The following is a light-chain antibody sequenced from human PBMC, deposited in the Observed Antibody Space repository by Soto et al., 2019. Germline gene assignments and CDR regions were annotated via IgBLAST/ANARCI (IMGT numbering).Light chain of an antibody. CDR3: QQYENLPT. Sequence: DIQITQSPSSLSASVGDRVTITCQASQNINNYLNWYQQKPGRAPKLLIYDASNLEAGVPSGFRGSGSGTDFTFTISRLQPEDIAAYYCQQYENLPTFGQGTRLEIK. J-gene: IGKJ5*01. CDR1: QNINNY. CDR2: DAS. V-gene: IGKV1-33*01.